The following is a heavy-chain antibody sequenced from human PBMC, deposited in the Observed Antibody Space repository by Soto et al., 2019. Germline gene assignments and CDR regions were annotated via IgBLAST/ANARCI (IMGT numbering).Heavy chain of an antibody. J-gene: IGHJ4*02. CDR1: GYTFTSYG. CDR3: ARALTCGGDCYYGGAFDY. D-gene: IGHD2-21*02. V-gene: IGHV1-18*01. Sequence: QVQLVQSGAEVKKPGASVKVSCKASGYTFTSYGISWVRQAPGQGLEWMGWISAYNGNTNYAQKLQGRVTMTTDTSTSTAYMELRSLRSDDTAVYYCARALTCGGDCYYGGAFDYWGQGTLVTVSS. CDR2: ISAYNGNT.